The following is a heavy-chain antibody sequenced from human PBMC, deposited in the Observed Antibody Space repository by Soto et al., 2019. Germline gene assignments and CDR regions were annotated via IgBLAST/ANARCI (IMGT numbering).Heavy chain of an antibody. V-gene: IGHV6-1*01. CDR3: ARDQLRFHGPNLFAP. Sequence: SQTIPLTCAISGDSVSSNSAAWNWIRQSPSRGLEWLGRTYYRSKWYNDYAVSVKSRITINPDTSKNQFSLQLNSVTPEDTAVYYCARDQLRFHGPNLFAPCGQGTMVVVSS. J-gene: IGHJ5*02. CDR2: TYYRSKWYN. D-gene: IGHD2-21*01. CDR1: GDSVSSNSAA.